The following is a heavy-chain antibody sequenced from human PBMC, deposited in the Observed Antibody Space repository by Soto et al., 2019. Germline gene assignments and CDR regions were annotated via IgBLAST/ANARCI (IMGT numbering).Heavy chain of an antibody. CDR2: INPNSGGT. D-gene: IGHD5-12*01. CDR1: GDTFTGYY. J-gene: IGHJ4*02. V-gene: IGHV1-2*02. CDR3: ARDGDIVATILFY. Sequence: ASVKVSCKASGDTFTGYYMHWVRQAPGQGLEWMGWINPNSGGTNYAQKFQGRVTMTRDTSISTAYMELSRLRSDDTAVYYCARDGDIVATILFYWGQGTLVTVSS.